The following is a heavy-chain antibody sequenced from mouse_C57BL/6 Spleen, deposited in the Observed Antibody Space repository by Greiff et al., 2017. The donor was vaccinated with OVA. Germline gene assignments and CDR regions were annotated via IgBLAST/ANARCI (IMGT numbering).Heavy chain of an antibody. CDR3: TYYYGSSPLDY. J-gene: IGHJ2*01. V-gene: IGHV1-15*01. CDR1: GYTFTDYE. Sequence: VQLQQSGAELVRPGASVTLSCKASGYTFTDYEMHWVKQTPVHGLEWIGAIDPETGGTAYNQKFKGKAILTADKSSSTAYMELRSLTSEDSAVYYCTYYYGSSPLDYWGQGTTLTVSS. CDR2: IDPETGGT. D-gene: IGHD1-1*01.